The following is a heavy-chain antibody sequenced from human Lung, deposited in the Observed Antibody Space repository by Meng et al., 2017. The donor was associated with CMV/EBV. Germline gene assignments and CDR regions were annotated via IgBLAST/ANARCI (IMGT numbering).Heavy chain of an antibody. Sequence: GESLKISCEASGFTFSTYWISWVRQSPGKGLEWVANIVQDGIEKYHVDSVKGRFTISRDNARNSLFLQMNNLRGEDTAVYYCARDPPPVASRFDYLGRGTLVTVSS. V-gene: IGHV3-7*01. J-gene: IGHJ4*02. CDR2: IVQDGIEK. CDR3: ARDPPPVASRFDY. CDR1: GFTFSTYW. D-gene: IGHD2-15*01.